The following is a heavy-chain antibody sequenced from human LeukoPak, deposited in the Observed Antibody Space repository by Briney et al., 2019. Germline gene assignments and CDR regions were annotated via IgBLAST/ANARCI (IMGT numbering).Heavy chain of an antibody. CDR2: ISSSGSTI. D-gene: IGHD6-19*01. Sequence: PGGSLRLSCAASGFTFSDYYMGWIRQAPGKGLEWASYISSSGSTIYYADSVKGRFTISRDNAKNSLYLQMNSLRAEDTAVYYCAGDGRGSSGWFDYWGQGTLVTVSS. V-gene: IGHV3-11*01. J-gene: IGHJ4*02. CDR3: AGDGRGSSGWFDY. CDR1: GFTFSDYY.